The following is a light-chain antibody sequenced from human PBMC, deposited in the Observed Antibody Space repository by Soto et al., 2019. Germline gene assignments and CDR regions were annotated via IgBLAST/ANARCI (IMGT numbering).Light chain of an antibody. V-gene: IGKV1-27*01. CDR1: QGISNY. CDR2: AAS. Sequence: DIQMTQSPSSLSASIGDRVTITCRASQGISNYLDWYQQKPGKVPQLLIYAASSLQSGVPSRFSGIGSGTDFTLSISSLQPEDVATYYCQKYDSVPPTFGGGTKVQIK. J-gene: IGKJ4*01. CDR3: QKYDSVPPT.